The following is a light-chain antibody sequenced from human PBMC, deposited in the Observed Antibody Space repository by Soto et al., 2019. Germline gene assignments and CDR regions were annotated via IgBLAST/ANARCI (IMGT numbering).Light chain of an antibody. CDR1: SGDVGGYNY. CDR3: SSYAGSNNYV. J-gene: IGLJ1*01. Sequence: QSVLTQPPSASGSPGQSVTISCTGTSGDVGGYNYVSWYQQHPGKAPKLMIFEVSERPSGVPDRFSASKSGNTASLTVSGLQAEDEADYYCSSYAGSNNYVFGTGTKLTV. V-gene: IGLV2-8*01. CDR2: EVS.